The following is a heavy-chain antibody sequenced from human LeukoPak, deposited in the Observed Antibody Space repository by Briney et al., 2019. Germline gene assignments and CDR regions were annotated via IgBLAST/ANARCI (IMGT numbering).Heavy chain of an antibody. Sequence: ASVKVSCKASGYTFTAYYMHWVRQAPGEGLEWMGWMNPDSGNTGYAQKFQGRVTMTRNPSISTAYMELSSLTSEDTAVYYCARRIAAAGVGIVYWGQGTLVTVSS. CDR2: MNPDSGNT. CDR1: GYTFTAYY. J-gene: IGHJ4*02. D-gene: IGHD6-13*01. V-gene: IGHV1-8*02. CDR3: ARRIAAAGVGIVY.